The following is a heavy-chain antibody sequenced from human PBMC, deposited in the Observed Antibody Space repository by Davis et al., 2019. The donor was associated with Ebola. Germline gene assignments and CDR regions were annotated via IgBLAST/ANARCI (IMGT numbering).Heavy chain of an antibody. Sequence: GESLKISCAASGFTFSSYWMSWVRQAPGKGLEWVANIKQDGSEKYYVDSVKGRFTISRDNAKNTLYLQMNSLRAEDTAVYYCARALLGVNYYYGMDVWGQGTTVTVSS. J-gene: IGHJ6*02. D-gene: IGHD2-8*02. CDR2: IKQDGSEK. CDR1: GFTFSSYW. V-gene: IGHV3-7*01. CDR3: ARALLGVNYYYGMDV.